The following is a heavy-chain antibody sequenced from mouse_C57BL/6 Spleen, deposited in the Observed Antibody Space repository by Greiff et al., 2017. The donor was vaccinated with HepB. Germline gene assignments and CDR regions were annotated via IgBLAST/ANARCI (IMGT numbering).Heavy chain of an antibody. CDR3: ARRGYDDYDARYFDV. CDR1: GYTFTSYW. CDR2: IYTSDSET. Sequence: QVQLQQPGAELVRPGSSVKLSCKASGYTFTSYWMDWVKQRPGQGLEWIGNIYTSDSETPYNQKFKDKATLTVDKSTSTAYMQISSLTSEDSAVYYCARRGYDDYDARYFDVWGTGTTVTVSS. D-gene: IGHD2-4*01. J-gene: IGHJ1*03. V-gene: IGHV1-61*01.